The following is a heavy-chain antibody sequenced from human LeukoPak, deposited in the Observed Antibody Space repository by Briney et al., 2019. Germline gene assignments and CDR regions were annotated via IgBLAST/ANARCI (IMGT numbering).Heavy chain of an antibody. CDR2: IRQDRTEK. CDR1: GFPLSPYW. Sequence: GGSLRLSCEASGFPLSPYWMSWVRQAPGKGLEWVANIRQDRTEKYYVDAVKGRFTISRDNAKNSVHLQMNSLRAGDSAVYFCARVAKEGISQYIDVWGKGTTVTVSS. CDR3: ARVAKEGISQYIDV. D-gene: IGHD3-3*02. J-gene: IGHJ6*03. V-gene: IGHV3-7*01.